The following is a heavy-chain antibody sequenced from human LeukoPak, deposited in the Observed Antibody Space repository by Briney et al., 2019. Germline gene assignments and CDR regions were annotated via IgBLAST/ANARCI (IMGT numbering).Heavy chain of an antibody. D-gene: IGHD2-15*01. Sequence: SETLSLTCTVSGGSISSYYWSWIRQPPGKGLEWIGYIYYSGSTNYNPSLKSRVTISVDTSKNQFSLKLSSVTAADTAVYYCAREIRYCSGGSCYRDRYYYYGMDVWGQGTTVTVSS. CDR2: IYYSGST. CDR1: GGSISSYY. V-gene: IGHV4-59*01. CDR3: AREIRYCSGGSCYRDRYYYYGMDV. J-gene: IGHJ6*02.